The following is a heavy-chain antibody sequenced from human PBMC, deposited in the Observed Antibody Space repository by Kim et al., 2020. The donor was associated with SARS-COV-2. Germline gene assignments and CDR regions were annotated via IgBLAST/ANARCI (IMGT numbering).Heavy chain of an antibody. CDR2: IYYSGST. CDR1: GGSISSYY. J-gene: IGHJ5*02. CDR3: ARAVRARQLALYNWFDP. V-gene: IGHV4-59*13. D-gene: IGHD6-6*01. Sequence: SETLSLTCTVSGGSISSYYWSWIRQPPGKGLEWIGYIYYSGSTNYNPSLKSRVTISVDTSKNQFSLKLSSVTAADTAVYYCARAVRARQLALYNWFDPWGQGTLVTVSS.